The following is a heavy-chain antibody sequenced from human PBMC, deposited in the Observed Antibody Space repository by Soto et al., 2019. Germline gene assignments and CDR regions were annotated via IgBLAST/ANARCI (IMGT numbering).Heavy chain of an antibody. CDR3: AREGSNAAALDY. CDR2: INPSGGST. J-gene: IGHJ4*02. D-gene: IGHD6-13*01. V-gene: IGHV1-46*01. Sequence: QVQLVQSGAEVKKPGASVKVSCKASGYTFTSYYMHWVRQAPGQGLAWMGIINPSGGSTSYAQKFQGRVTMTRDTSTSTVYMELSSLRSEDTAVYYCAREGSNAAALDYWGQGTLVTVSS. CDR1: GYTFTSYY.